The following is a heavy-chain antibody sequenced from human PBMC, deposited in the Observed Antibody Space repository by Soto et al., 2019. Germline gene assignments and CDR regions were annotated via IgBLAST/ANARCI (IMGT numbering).Heavy chain of an antibody. CDR1: GGSISSGGYY. J-gene: IGHJ6*02. V-gene: IGHV4-31*03. D-gene: IGHD6-19*01. Sequence: LSLTCTVSGGSISSGGYYWSWIRQHPGKGLEWIGYIYYSGSTYYNPSLKSRVTISVDTSKNQFSLKLSSVTAADTAVYYCARDRISIAVAGTQVYHPRSGMDVWGQGTTVTAP. CDR2: IYYSGST. CDR3: ARDRISIAVAGTQVYHPRSGMDV.